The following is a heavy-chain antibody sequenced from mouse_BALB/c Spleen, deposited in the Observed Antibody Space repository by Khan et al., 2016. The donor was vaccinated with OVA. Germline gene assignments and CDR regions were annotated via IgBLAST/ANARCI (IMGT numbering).Heavy chain of an antibody. Sequence: VELVESGPGLVAPSQNLSITCTVSGFSLSDYGVSWIRQPPGKGLEWLGVIWGGGSTYYNSALKSRLSISTDNSKSQVFLNMRSLQSDDTAMFYCAKGVWSYYYSLDYWGQGTSVTVSS. CDR2: IWGGGST. CDR1: GFSLSDYG. CDR3: AKGVWSYYYSLDY. V-gene: IGHV2-6-5*01. J-gene: IGHJ4*01.